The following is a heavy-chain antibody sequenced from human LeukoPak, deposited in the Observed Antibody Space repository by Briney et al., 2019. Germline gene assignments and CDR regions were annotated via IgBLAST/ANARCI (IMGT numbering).Heavy chain of an antibody. J-gene: IGHJ4*02. D-gene: IGHD4-17*01. V-gene: IGHV5-51*01. CDR2: IYPADSDT. CDR1: GYSFSNYW. CDR3: ARQTTVTTIDY. Sequence: GESLKISCKASGYSFSNYWIGWVRQMPGKGLEWMGIIYPADSDTRYSPSFQGQVTISADKSISTAYLQWSSLRASDTAMYYCARQTTVTTIDYWGQGTLVTVSS.